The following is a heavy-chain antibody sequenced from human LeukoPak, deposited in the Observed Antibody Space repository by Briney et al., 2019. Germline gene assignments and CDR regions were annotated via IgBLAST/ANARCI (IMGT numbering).Heavy chain of an antibody. V-gene: IGHV1-69*04. D-gene: IGHD1-1*01. CDR1: GGTFSSYA. CDR2: IIPMFGIA. CDR3: ARVFLERRRDYYYYGMDV. J-gene: IGHJ6*02. Sequence: ASVKVSCKASGGTFSSYAISWVRQAPGQGLEWMGRIIPMFGIANYAQKFQGRVTITADKSTSTAYMELSSLRSEDTAVYYCARVFLERRRDYYYYGMDVWGRGTTVTVSS.